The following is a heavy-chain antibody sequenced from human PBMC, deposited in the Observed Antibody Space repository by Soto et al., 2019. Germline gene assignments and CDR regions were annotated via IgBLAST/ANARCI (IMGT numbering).Heavy chain of an antibody. CDR1: GYTFTGYY. D-gene: IGHD3-22*01. J-gene: IGHJ4*02. CDR2: INPNSGGT. CDR3: ARAQYYYDSSGYYYYAYYFDY. Sequence: ASVKVSCKASGYTFTGYYMHWVRQAPGQGLEWMGWINPNSGGTNYAQKFQGWVTMTRDTSISTAYMELSRLRSDDTAVYYCARAQYYYDSSGYYYYAYYFDYWGQGTLATVS. V-gene: IGHV1-2*04.